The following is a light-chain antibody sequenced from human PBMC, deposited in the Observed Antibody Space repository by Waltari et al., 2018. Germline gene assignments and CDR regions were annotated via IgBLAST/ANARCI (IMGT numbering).Light chain of an antibody. CDR1: SSNIGAAYD. CDR2: ANS. Sequence: QSVLTQPPSVSGAPGQRVTISCTGTSSNIGAAYDAHCYQQLPGTAPNLLIFANSNRPSGVPDRFSGSNSGTSASLAITGLQAEDEADYYCQSFDSSLGGYVFGTGTKVTVL. CDR3: QSFDSSLGGYV. J-gene: IGLJ1*01. V-gene: IGLV1-40*01.